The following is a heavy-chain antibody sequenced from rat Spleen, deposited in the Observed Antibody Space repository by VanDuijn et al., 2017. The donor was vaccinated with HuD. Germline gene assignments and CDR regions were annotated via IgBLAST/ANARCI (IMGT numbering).Heavy chain of an antibody. CDR3: ARRHYGYTDYFDY. J-gene: IGHJ2*01. D-gene: IGHD1-9*01. CDR1: GFTFSDYY. Sequence: EVQLVESGGGLVQPGRSMQLSCAASGFTFSDYYMAWVRQAPKKGLEWVASISYDGSSTYYRDSVKGRFTISRDNAKSTLYLQMNSLRSEDTATYYCARRHYGYTDYFDYWGQGVMVTVSS. V-gene: IGHV5-22*01. CDR2: ISYDGSST.